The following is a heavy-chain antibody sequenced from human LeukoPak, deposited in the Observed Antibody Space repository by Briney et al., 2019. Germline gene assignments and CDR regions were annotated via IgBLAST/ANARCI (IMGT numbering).Heavy chain of an antibody. CDR3: ARDSIVDIVATIPRNWFDP. J-gene: IGHJ5*02. CDR2: ISGSGGST. CDR1: GFTFSSYA. Sequence: PGGSLRLSCAASGFTFSSYAMSWVRQAPGKGLEWVSAISGSGGSTYYADSVKGRFTISRDNSKNTLYLQMNSLRAEDTAVYYCARDSIVDIVATIPRNWFDPWGQGTLVTVSS. D-gene: IGHD5-12*01. V-gene: IGHV3-23*01.